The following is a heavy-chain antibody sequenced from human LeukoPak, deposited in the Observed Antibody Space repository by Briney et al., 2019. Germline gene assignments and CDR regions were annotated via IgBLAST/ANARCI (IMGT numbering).Heavy chain of an antibody. CDR2: IYTSGST. J-gene: IGHJ4*02. V-gene: IGHV4-4*07. CDR3: ARGRTAGATTNALDY. D-gene: IGHD1-26*01. Sequence: SETLSLTCTVSGGSISSYYWSWIRQPAGKGLEWIGRIYTSGSTNYNPSLKSRVTISVDTSKNQFSLKLSSVTAADTAVYYCARGRTAGATTNALDYWGQGTLVTVSS. CDR1: GGSISSYY.